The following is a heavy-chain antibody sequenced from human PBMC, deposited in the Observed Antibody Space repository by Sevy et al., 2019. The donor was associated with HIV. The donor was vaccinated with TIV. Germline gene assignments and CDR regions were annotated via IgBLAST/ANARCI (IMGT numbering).Heavy chain of an antibody. CDR2: IIPIFGTA. CDR1: GGTFSKYA. J-gene: IGHJ6*02. D-gene: IGHD2-2*01. CDR3: ARDRGFSSTSEYGMDV. Sequence: ASVKVSCKASGGTFSKYAITWVRQAPGQGLEWMGGIIPIFGTANYAQKFQGRVTITADESTSTAYMELSSLRSEDKAVYYCARDRGFSSTSEYGMDVWGQGTTVTVSS. V-gene: IGHV1-69*13.